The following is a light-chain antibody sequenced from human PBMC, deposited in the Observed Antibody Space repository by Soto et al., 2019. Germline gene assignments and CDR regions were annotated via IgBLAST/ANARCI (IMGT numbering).Light chain of an antibody. J-gene: IGKJ1*01. V-gene: IGKV3D-20*02. CDR2: LTS. Sequence: EIVLTQYPGTLSLSPGERATLSSRASHTISSSYLAWYQHKPGQAPRLLIYLTSNRAAGIPARFSGSGSETDFTLTISDVEPEDFAVYYCHQRQSWPRTFGQGTKVDIK. CDR3: HQRQSWPRT. CDR1: HTISSSY.